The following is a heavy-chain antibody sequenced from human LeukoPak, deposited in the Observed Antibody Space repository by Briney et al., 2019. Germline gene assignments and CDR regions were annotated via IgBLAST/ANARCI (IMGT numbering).Heavy chain of an antibody. J-gene: IGHJ4*02. V-gene: IGHV1-69*13. CDR3: ARDPSMIRGENTPYFDY. D-gene: IGHD3-10*01. CDR2: IIPIFGTA. Sequence: SVKVSCKASGYTFTSYGISWVRQAPGQGLEWMGGIIPIFGTADYAQKFQGRVTITADESTSTAYMELNSLRSEDTAVYYCARDPSMIRGENTPYFDYWGQGTLVTVSS. CDR1: GYTFTSYG.